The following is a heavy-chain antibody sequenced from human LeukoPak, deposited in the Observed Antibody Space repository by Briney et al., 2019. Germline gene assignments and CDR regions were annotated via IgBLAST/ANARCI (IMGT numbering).Heavy chain of an antibody. Sequence: ASVEVSCKASGYTFTSYDISWVRQAPGQGLEWMGWISAYNGNTNYAQKLQGRVTMTTDTSTSTAYMELRSLRSDDTAVYYCARVPYYDILTGYEYYFDYWGQGTLVTVSS. D-gene: IGHD3-9*01. CDR3: ARVPYYDILTGYEYYFDY. V-gene: IGHV1-18*01. CDR1: GYTFTSYD. CDR2: ISAYNGNT. J-gene: IGHJ4*02.